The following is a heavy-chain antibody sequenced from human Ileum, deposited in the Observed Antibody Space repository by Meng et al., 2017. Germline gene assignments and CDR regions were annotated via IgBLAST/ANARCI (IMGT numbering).Heavy chain of an antibody. J-gene: IGHJ4*01. CDR3: ARQYCSSSSCYLIDD. CDR2: IIPMFDTA. CDR1: GGTFTTNT. V-gene: IGHV1-69*06. D-gene: IGHD2-2*01. Sequence: QEPLVQSGAEMKKPGSSVKVSCKASGGTFTTNTFNWVRLAPGQGLEWLGQIIPMFDTANYAQKFQGRVTLTADKSTRTAFMELSSLRSEDTAVYYCARQYCSSSSCYLIDDWGHGTLVTVSS.